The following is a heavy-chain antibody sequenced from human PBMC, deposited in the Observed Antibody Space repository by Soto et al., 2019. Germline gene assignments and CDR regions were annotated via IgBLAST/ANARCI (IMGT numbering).Heavy chain of an antibody. D-gene: IGHD3-9*01. Sequence: GGSLRLSCSASGFTFSSYAMHWVRQAPGKGLEYVSAISSNGGSTYYADSVKGRFTISRDNSKNTLYLQMSSLRAEDTAVYYFVTSRAPGGDDILTGYLNWFDPWGQGTLVTVSS. V-gene: IGHV3-64D*08. CDR1: GFTFSSYA. CDR2: ISSNGGST. J-gene: IGHJ5*02. CDR3: VTSRAPGGDDILTGYLNWFDP.